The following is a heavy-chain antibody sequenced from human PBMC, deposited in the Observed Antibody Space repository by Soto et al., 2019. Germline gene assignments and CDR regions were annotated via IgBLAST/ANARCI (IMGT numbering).Heavy chain of an antibody. CDR3: ARGPRDSDAY. V-gene: IGHV3-7*05. J-gene: IGHJ4*02. CDR2: IKQDGSEE. Sequence: EVQLVESGGGLVQPGGSLKISCSASGFTFSTSWMSWVRQAPGKGLEWVANIKQDGSEEYYVDSVKGRFTVSRDNAKNSQYLQMNSLRAEDTAVYFCARGPRDSDAYWGLGTLVTVSS. CDR1: GFTFSTSW. D-gene: IGHD5-18*01.